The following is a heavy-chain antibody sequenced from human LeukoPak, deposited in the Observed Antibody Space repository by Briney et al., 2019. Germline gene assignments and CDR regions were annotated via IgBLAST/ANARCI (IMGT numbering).Heavy chain of an antibody. J-gene: IGHJ2*01. CDR3: EKDSLLCSSTSCYAWYFDL. D-gene: IGHD2-2*01. CDR2: ISGSGGST. Sequence: GGSLRLSCAASGFTFSSYAMSWVRQAPGKGLEWVSAISGSGGSTYYADSVKGRFTISRDNSKNTLYLQMNSLRAEDTAVYYCEKDSLLCSSTSCYAWYFDLWGRGTLVTVSS. CDR1: GFTFSSYA. V-gene: IGHV3-23*01.